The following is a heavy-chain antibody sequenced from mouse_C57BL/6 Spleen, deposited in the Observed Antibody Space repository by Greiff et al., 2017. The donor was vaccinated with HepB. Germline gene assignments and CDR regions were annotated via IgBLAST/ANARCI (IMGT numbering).Heavy chain of an antibody. V-gene: IGHV1-64*01. D-gene: IGHD1-1*01. J-gene: IGHJ1*03. CDR2: IHPNSGST. CDR3: AFYGSSSWYFDV. Sequence: VQLQQPGAELVKPGASVKLSCKASGYTFTSYWMHWVKQRPGQGLEWIGMIHPNSGSTNYNEKFKSKATLTVDKSSSTAYMQLSSLTSEDSAVYYCAFYGSSSWYFDVWGTGTTVTVSS. CDR1: GYTFTSYW.